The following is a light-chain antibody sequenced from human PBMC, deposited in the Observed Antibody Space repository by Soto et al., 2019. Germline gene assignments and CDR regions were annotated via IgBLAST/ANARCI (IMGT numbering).Light chain of an antibody. Sequence: EIVLTQSPGTLSLSPGERATLSCRASQSISTSYLARYQQKPGQAPRLLIYGSSSRATGIPDRFSGSGSGTDFTLTISSLQSEDFALYYCQQYNDWPLTFGQGTKVDIK. J-gene: IGKJ1*01. CDR1: QSISTSY. CDR2: GSS. CDR3: QQYNDWPLT. V-gene: IGKV3-20*01.